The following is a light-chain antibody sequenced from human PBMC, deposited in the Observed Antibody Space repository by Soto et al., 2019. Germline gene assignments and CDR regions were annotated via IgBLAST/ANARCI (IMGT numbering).Light chain of an antibody. J-gene: IGLJ1*01. Sequence: QSVLTQPHSASGTPGQRVTISCSGSSSNIGSNYVYWFQQLPGTAPKLLIYRNNQRPSGGPDRFSGSKSGTSASLAISGLRSEYEAVYYCAAWDGSLSGNVFGTGTKLTVL. V-gene: IGLV1-47*01. CDR3: AAWDGSLSGNV. CDR1: SSNIGSNY. CDR2: RNN.